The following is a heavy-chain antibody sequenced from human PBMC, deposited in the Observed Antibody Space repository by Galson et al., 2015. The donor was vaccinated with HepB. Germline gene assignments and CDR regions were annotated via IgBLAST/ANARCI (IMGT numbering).Heavy chain of an antibody. CDR2: IYPGDSDT. Sequence: QSGAEVKKPGESLKISCKASGYSFNTHWIAWVRQTPGKGLEWMGSIYPGDSDTTYSPSFQGQVTMSADKSINTAYVQWSGLKASDTAMYYCARRAKSGYRTSWNGMDVWGQGTTVTVSS. CDR3: ARRAKSGYRTSWNGMDV. V-gene: IGHV5-51*01. CDR1: GYSFNTHW. D-gene: IGHD6-13*01. J-gene: IGHJ6*02.